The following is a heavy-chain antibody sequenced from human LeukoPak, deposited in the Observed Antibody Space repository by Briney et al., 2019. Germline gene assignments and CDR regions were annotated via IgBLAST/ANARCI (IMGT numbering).Heavy chain of an antibody. V-gene: IGHV3-30-3*01. D-gene: IGHD4-11*01. CDR1: GFTFSNYA. Sequence: GGSLRLSCAASGFTFSNYAMHWVRQTPGKGLEWVAAVSYDGTKKYYADSVKGRFTISRDSSKNTLYLQMNSLGVEDTAVYYCASDYGNPDVVDYWGQGTLVIVSS. CDR3: ASDYGNPDVVDY. J-gene: IGHJ4*02. CDR2: VSYDGTKK.